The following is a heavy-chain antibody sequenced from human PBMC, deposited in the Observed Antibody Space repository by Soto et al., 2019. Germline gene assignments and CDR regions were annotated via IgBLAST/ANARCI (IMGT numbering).Heavy chain of an antibody. CDR1: GFTFSGSA. D-gene: IGHD6-6*01. Sequence: EVQLVESGGGLVQPGGSLKLSCAASGFTFSGSAMHWVRQASGKGLEWVGRIRSKANSYATAYAASVKGRFTISRDDSKNTAYLQMNSLKTEDTAVYYCARGTPPQLSYFDYWGQGTLVTVSS. CDR3: ARGTPPQLSYFDY. J-gene: IGHJ4*02. V-gene: IGHV3-73*02. CDR2: IRSKANSYAT.